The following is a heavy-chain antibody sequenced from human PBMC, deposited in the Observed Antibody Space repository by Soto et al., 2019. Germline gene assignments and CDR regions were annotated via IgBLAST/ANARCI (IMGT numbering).Heavy chain of an antibody. CDR2: ISWDGGST. CDR1: GFTFDDYT. J-gene: IGHJ3*02. D-gene: IGHD6-13*01. CDR3: ASTRSSSRAGDAFDI. V-gene: IGHV3-43*01. Sequence: GGSLRLSWAASGFTFDDYTMHWVRQAPGKGLEWVSLISWDGGSTYYADSVKGRFTISRDNSKNSLYLQMNSLRTEDTALYYCASTRSSSRAGDAFDIWGQGTMVTVSS.